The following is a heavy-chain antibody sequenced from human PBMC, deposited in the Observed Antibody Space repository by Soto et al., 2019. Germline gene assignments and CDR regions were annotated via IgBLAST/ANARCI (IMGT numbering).Heavy chain of an antibody. J-gene: IGHJ4*02. D-gene: IGHD3-3*01. V-gene: IGHV3-23*01. CDR2: VNGGGGST. CDR1: GFTFSTYD. Sequence: GGSLRLSCAGSGFTFSTYDMSWVRQAPGKGLEWVAGVNGGGGSTYYSDSVKGRFTIFRDNSKNTLYLQMNSLRAEDTAVYFCAKEKLPKRAGSSRFSEWLLGHEYWGQGALVTVSS. CDR3: AKEKLPKRAGSSRFSEWLLGHEY.